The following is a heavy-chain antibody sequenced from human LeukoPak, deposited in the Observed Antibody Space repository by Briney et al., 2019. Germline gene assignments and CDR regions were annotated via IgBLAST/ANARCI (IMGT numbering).Heavy chain of an antibody. Sequence: ASVKVSCKASGYTFTGYYMHWVRQAPGQGLEWMGWINPNSGDTNYAQNFQGRVTMTRDMSTSTVYMELSSLRSEDTAVYYCVRRAIFSYFDYWGQGTLVTVSS. CDR3: VRRAIFSYFDY. CDR2: INPNSGDT. D-gene: IGHD3-9*01. J-gene: IGHJ4*02. V-gene: IGHV1-2*02. CDR1: GYTFTGYY.